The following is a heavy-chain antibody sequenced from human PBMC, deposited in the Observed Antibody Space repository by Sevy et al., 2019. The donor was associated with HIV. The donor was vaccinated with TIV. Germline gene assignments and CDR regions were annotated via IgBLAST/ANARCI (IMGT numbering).Heavy chain of an antibody. J-gene: IGHJ4*02. Sequence: SETLSLTCTVSGGSITSLYWNWIRQPPGKGLEWIANIYYNGHINYNPSLKSRVTLSLDTSNNQFSLRLSSVTAADTAMYYCAGENAWGRGYSWGQGTLVTVS. D-gene: IGHD1-26*01. CDR3: AGENAWGRGYS. CDR2: IYYNGHI. CDR1: GGSITSLY. V-gene: IGHV4-59*08.